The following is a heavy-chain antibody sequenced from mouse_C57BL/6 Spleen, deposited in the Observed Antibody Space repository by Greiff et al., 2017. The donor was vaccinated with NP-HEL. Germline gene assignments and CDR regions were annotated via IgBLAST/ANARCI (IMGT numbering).Heavy chain of an antibody. Sequence: EVKLQQSGPELVKPGASVKISCKASGYTFTDYYMNWVKQSHGKALEWMGVINPTNGGTSNNQNLKGKATLTVDKSSSTAYMELRSLTSEDSAVYYCAGGRFPFDYWGQGTTLTVSS. CDR2: INPTNGGT. CDR1: GYTFTDYY. CDR3: AGGRFPFDY. J-gene: IGHJ2*01. V-gene: IGHV1-26*01.